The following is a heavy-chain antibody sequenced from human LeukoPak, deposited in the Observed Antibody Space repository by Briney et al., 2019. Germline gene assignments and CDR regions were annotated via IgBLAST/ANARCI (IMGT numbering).Heavy chain of an antibody. V-gene: IGHV3-11*05. CDR1: GFTFSVYY. CDR3: ARGRTAVTSLVDY. Sequence: PGGSLRLSCAASGFTFSVYYMNWIRQAPGKGLEWVSYISISSAYTNYADSVKGRFTISRDNAKNSLYLQMNSLSAEDTAVYYCARGRTAVTSLVDYWGQGTLVTVSS. J-gene: IGHJ4*02. D-gene: IGHD4-17*01. CDR2: ISISSAYT.